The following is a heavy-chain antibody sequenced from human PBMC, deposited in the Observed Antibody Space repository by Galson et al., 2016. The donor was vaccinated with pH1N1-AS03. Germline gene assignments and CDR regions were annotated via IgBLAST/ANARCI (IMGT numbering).Heavy chain of an antibody. J-gene: IGHJ4*02. CDR2: VIPNVGVT. CDR1: GGTFSTYA. Sequence: SVKVSCKASGGTFSTYAITWVRQAPGQGLEWMGGVIPNVGVTSYAQKFQGRVTITADESTSTAYMELTRLKSEDTAVYYCARGHSADPVGIREGGDYWGQGTLVTVSS. CDR3: ARGHSADPVGIREGGDY. D-gene: IGHD1-26*01. V-gene: IGHV1-69*10.